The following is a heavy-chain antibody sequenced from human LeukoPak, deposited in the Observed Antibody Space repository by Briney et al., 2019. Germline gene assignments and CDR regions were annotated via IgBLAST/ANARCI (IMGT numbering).Heavy chain of an antibody. CDR1: GGSISSSSYY. D-gene: IGHD5-12*01. V-gene: IGHV4-39*01. Sequence: PSETLSLTCIVSGGSISSSSYYWGWIRQPPGQGLEWIGIISYSGSTYYNPSLKSRVTISVDMSKSQFSLKLSSVTAADTAVYYCARHSYEGSDYWGQGTLVTVSS. J-gene: IGHJ4*02. CDR2: ISYSGST. CDR3: ARHSYEGSDY.